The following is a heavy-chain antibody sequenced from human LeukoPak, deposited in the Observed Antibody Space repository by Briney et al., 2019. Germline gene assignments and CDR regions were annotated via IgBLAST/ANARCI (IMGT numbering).Heavy chain of an antibody. CDR1: GYSFTSYW. CDR2: IYPGDSDT. CDR3: ARFFGLQSVGSYFDY. Sequence: GESLKISCKGSGYSFTSYWIGWVRQMPGKGLEWMGIIYPGDSDTRYSPSFQGQVTISADKSISTAYLQWSSLKASDTAVYYCARFFGLQSVGSYFDYWGQGTLVTVSS. V-gene: IGHV5-51*01. D-gene: IGHD5-24*01. J-gene: IGHJ4*02.